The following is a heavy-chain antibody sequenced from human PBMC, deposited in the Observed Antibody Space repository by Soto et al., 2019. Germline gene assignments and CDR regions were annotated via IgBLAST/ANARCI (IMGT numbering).Heavy chain of an antibody. V-gene: IGHV1-58*02. CDR3: AADAGLRYYDFWSGSDY. CDR1: GFTFTSSA. D-gene: IGHD3-3*01. CDR2: IVVGSGNT. Sequence: SGKVCCEASGFTFTSSAMQWVRQARGQRLEWIGWIVVGSGNTNYAQKFQERVTITRDMSTSTAYMELSSLRSEDTAVYYCAADAGLRYYDFWSGSDYWGPGTLGTVSS. J-gene: IGHJ4*02.